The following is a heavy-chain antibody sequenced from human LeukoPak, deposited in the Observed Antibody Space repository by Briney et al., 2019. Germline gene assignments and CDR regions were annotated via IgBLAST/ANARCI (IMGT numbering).Heavy chain of an antibody. CDR1: GGSISSYY. Sequence: SETLSLTCTVSGGSISSYYWSWIRQPPGKGLEWIGFVYYSGSTNYNPSLKSRVTISVDTSNNQFSLKVNSVTAADTAVYYCAREGSSYWYFDLWGCGTLVTVFS. J-gene: IGHJ2*01. D-gene: IGHD3-10*01. V-gene: IGHV4-59*01. CDR2: VYYSGST. CDR3: AREGSSYWYFDL.